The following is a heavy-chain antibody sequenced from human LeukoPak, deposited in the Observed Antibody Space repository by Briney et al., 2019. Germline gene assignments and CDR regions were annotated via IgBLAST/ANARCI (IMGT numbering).Heavy chain of an antibody. CDR3: EKGSAYASGSYCDY. D-gene: IGHD3-10*01. CDR2: ISGSGGST. J-gene: IGHJ4*02. CDR1: GFTFSTYA. Sequence: PGGSLRLSCAASGFTFSTYAMSWVRQAPGKGLEWVSVISGSGGSTYYADSVKGRFTISRDNSKNTLYLQMNSLRAEDTAVYYCEKGSAYASGSYCDYWGQGTLVTVSS. V-gene: IGHV3-23*01.